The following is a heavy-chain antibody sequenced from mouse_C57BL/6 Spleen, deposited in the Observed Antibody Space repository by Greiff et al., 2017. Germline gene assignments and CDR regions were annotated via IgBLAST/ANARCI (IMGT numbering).Heavy chain of an antibody. CDR2: ISSGSSTI. V-gene: IGHV5-17*01. CDR3: ARDGNYYAMDY. J-gene: IGHJ4*01. Sequence: EVMLVESGGGLVKPGGSLKLSCAASGFTFSDYGMHWVRQAPEKGLEWVAYISSGSSTIYYADTVKGRFTLSRDNAKNTLFLQMTSLRAEDTAMYYCARDGNYYAMDYWGQGTSVTVSS. CDR1: GFTFSDYG. D-gene: IGHD2-1*01.